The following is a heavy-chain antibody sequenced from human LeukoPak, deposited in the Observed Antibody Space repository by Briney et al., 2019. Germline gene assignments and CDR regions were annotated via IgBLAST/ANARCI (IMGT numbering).Heavy chain of an antibody. V-gene: IGHV4-4*07. CDR1: GGSISSYY. D-gene: IGHD3-22*01. CDR3: ASGPYSYDSSGAFDI. Sequence: SETLSLTCTVSGGSISSYYWSWIRQPAGKGLEWIGRTSSSGSTNYNPSLRSRVTISVDTSNNQFSLKLSSVAAAETAVYFCASGPYSYDSSGAFDIWGQGTMVTVS. CDR2: TSSSGST. J-gene: IGHJ3*02.